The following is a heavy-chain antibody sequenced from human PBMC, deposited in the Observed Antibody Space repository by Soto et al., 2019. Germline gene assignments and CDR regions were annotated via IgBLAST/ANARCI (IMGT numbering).Heavy chain of an antibody. Sequence: QVQLGESGGGVVQPGGSLRLSCAASGFTFSTYGMHWVRQAPGKGLEWVAVISYDGSNKYYADSVKGRFTISRDNSKNTLYLQMNSLRAEDTAVYYCAKEQIWFGELPYYYGMDVWGQGTTVTVSS. CDR2: ISYDGSNK. CDR1: GFTFSTYG. J-gene: IGHJ6*02. D-gene: IGHD3-10*01. V-gene: IGHV3-30*18. CDR3: AKEQIWFGELPYYYGMDV.